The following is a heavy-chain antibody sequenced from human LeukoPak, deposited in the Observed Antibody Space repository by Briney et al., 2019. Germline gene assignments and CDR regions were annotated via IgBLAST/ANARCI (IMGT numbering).Heavy chain of an antibody. CDR1: GGSFSGYY. Sequence: SETLSLTCAVYGGSFSGYYWSWIRQPPGKGLEWIGEINHSGSTNYNPSLKSRVTISVDTSKNQFSLKLSSVTAADTAVYYCGRVRVAVAGGFDYWGQGTLVTVSS. CDR2: INHSGST. J-gene: IGHJ4*02. CDR3: GRVRVAVAGGFDY. V-gene: IGHV4-34*01. D-gene: IGHD6-19*01.